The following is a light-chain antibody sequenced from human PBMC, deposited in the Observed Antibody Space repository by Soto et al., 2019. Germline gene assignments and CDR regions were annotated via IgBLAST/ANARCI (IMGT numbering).Light chain of an antibody. J-gene: IGLJ1*01. CDR3: SSYTITTAAFYV. Sequence: QSALTQPASVSGSPGQSITISCTGTSSDIGGYNHVSWYQQHPSKAPKLIIFGVYNRPSGVSNRFSGSKSDNTASLTISGLRAEDEAHYYCSSYTITTAAFYVFGIGTKVTVL. CDR2: GVY. CDR1: SSDIGGYNH. V-gene: IGLV2-14*01.